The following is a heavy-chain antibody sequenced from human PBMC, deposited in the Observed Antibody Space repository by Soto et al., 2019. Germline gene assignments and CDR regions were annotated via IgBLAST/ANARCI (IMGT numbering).Heavy chain of an antibody. J-gene: IGHJ4*02. CDR1: GGAFSSYA. V-gene: IGHV1-69*12. D-gene: IGHD6-25*01. Sequence: QVQLVQSGAEVKKPGSSVKVSCKASGGAFSSYAISWVRHAPGQGLEWMGGIIPIFGTANYAQKFQGRVTITADESTSTAYMELSSLRSEDTAVYYCARVEEQRLGFDYWGQGTLVTVSS. CDR2: IIPIFGTA. CDR3: ARVEEQRLGFDY.